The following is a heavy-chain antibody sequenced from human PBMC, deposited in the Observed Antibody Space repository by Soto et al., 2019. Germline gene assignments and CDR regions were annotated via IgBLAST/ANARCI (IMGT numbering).Heavy chain of an antibody. CDR3: SIVTAYGMDV. V-gene: IGHV1-69*01. Sequence: QVQLEQSGAEVKKPGSSLKVSCKATGGTFSNYAISWVRQAPGQGPEWMAGIIPVYGTPSYAQRFQDRVTIIADESTTTAYMEVHSLRSEDTAIYYCSIVTAYGMDVWGPGTTVIVSS. CDR1: GGTFSNYA. D-gene: IGHD2-15*01. CDR2: IIPVYGTP. J-gene: IGHJ6*02.